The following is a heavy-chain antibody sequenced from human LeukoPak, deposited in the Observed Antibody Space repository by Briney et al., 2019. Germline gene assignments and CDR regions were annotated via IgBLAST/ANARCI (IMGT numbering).Heavy chain of an antibody. CDR3: ARTRYDSSGYYYYYYGMDV. CDR1: GGSISSYY. Sequence: SETLSLTCTVSGGSISSYYWSWIRQPPGKGLEWIGYIYYSGSTNYNPSLKSRVIISVVTSKNQFSLKLSSVTAADTAVYYCARTRYDSSGYYYYYYGMDVWGQGTTVTVSS. CDR2: IYYSGST. V-gene: IGHV4-59*01. J-gene: IGHJ6*02. D-gene: IGHD3-22*01.